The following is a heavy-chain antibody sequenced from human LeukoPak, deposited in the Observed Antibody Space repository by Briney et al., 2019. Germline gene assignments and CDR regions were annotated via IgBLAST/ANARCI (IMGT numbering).Heavy chain of an antibody. V-gene: IGHV1-69*05. CDR1: EGTFSSYA. J-gene: IGHJ3*02. D-gene: IGHD6-13*01. CDR2: IIPIFGTA. CDR3: AREVAAAGLDAFDI. Sequence: SVKVSCKASEGTFSSYAISWVRQAPGQGLEWMGGIIPIFGTANYAQKFQGRVTITTDESTSTAYMELSSLRSEDTAVYYCAREVAAAGLDAFDIWGQGTMVTVSS.